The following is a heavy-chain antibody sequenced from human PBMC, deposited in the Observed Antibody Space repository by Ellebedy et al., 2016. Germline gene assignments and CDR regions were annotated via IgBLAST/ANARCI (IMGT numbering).Heavy chain of an antibody. CDR2: INGSGGST. D-gene: IGHD3-10*01. J-gene: IGHJ4*02. V-gene: IGHV3-23*01. CDR1: ALTFSSYA. Sequence: GESLKISXATSALTFSSYAMNWVRQAPGKGLEWVSAINGSGGSTYYADSVKGRFTISRDNSKKTLFLQMSSLRAEDTAVYYCAKDREWFGEFTDSWGQGTLVTVSS. CDR3: AKDREWFGEFTDS.